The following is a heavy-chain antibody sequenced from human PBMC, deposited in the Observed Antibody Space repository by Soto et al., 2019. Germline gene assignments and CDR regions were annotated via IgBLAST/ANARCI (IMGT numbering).Heavy chain of an antibody. Sequence: GGSLRLSCAASGFTFSSYGMHWVRQAPGKGLEWVAVISYDGSNKYYADSVKGRFTISRDNSKNTLYLQMNSLRAEDTAVYYCAKDPLYDFWSGYSMGLDYWGQGTLVTVSS. CDR2: ISYDGSNK. D-gene: IGHD3-3*01. V-gene: IGHV3-30*18. CDR3: AKDPLYDFWSGYSMGLDY. CDR1: GFTFSSYG. J-gene: IGHJ4*02.